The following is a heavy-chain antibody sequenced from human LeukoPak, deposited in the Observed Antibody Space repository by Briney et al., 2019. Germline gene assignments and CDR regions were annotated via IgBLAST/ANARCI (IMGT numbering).Heavy chain of an antibody. J-gene: IGHJ6*03. CDR3: ARERQQLGSDYYMDV. D-gene: IGHD6-13*01. CDR1: GGSISSYY. V-gene: IGHV4-59*12. CDR2: IYYSGST. Sequence: SETLSLTCTVSGGSISSYYWSWIRQPPGKGLEWIGYIYYSGSTNYNPSLKSRVTISVDTSKNQFSLKLSSVTAADTAVYYCARERQQLGSDYYMDVWGKGTTVTVSS.